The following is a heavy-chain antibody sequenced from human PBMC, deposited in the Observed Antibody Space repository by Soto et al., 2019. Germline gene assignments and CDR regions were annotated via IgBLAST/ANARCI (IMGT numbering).Heavy chain of an antibody. CDR1: GYSFPTYW. Sequence: ESLTISGKGSGYSFPTYWIGWVRQMPGKGLEWMGIIYPGDSDTRYSPSFQGQVTISADKSISTAYLQWSSLKASDTAMYYCARLGFGELKFDRIAWGGMDVWGQGTTVTVSS. V-gene: IGHV5-51*01. D-gene: IGHD3-10*01. CDR2: IYPGDSDT. CDR3: ARLGFGELKFDRIAWGGMDV. J-gene: IGHJ6*02.